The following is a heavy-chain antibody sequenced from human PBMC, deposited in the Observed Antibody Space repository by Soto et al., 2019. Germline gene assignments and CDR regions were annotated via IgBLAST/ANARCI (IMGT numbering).Heavy chain of an antibody. V-gene: IGHV1-18*04. CDR2: ISAYNGNT. CDR1: GYAYTGSY. Sequence: SAELSWEASGYAYTGSYMHWPHHDHGQGLEWMGWISAYNGNTNYAQKLQGRVTMTTDTSTSTAYKELRSLRSDDTAVYYCARDQNSYYDILTGYYMLINWFDPWGQGTLVTVSS. CDR3: ARDQNSYYDILTGYYMLINWFDP. D-gene: IGHD3-9*01. J-gene: IGHJ5*02.